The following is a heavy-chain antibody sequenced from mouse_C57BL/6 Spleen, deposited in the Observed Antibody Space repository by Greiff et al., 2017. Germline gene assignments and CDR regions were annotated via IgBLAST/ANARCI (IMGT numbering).Heavy chain of an antibody. CDR3: AKQGVYYYGSPHYAMDY. CDR1: GFSLTSYG. D-gene: IGHD1-1*01. Sequence: VKVVESGPGLVAPSQSLSITCTVSGFSLTSYGVSWVRQPPGKGLEWLGVIWGDGSTNYHSALISRLSISKDNSKSQVFLKLNSLQTDDTATYYCAKQGVYYYGSPHYAMDYWGQGTSVTVSS. V-gene: IGHV2-3*01. CDR2: IWGDGST. J-gene: IGHJ4*01.